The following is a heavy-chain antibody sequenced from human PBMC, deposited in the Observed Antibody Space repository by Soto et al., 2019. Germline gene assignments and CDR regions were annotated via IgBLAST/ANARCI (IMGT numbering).Heavy chain of an antibody. CDR1: GGTCVGFA. CDR3: AQERASPTAFDY. Sequence: PGRAQRVRRAAVGGTCVGFARHRVRQAPGKGLEWVAVISYDGSNKYYEHSVKGRLTISRDNTKNTLFLQMNSLRAEDTAVSYCAQERASPTAFDYWAQAALLTLSS. CDR2: ISYDGSNK. J-gene: IGHJ4*02. V-gene: IGHV3-30-3*01.